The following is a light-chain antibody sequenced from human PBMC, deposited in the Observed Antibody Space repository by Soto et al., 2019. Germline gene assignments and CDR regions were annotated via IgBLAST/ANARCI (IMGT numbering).Light chain of an antibody. CDR3: QQINSYPWT. CDR1: QGISTY. Sequence: DIQLTQSPSFLSASVGDRVTITCRASQGISTYLAWFQQKPGKAPKLLIRAASTLQSGVPSRFSGSGSGTEFTLTLSSLQAEDLATYYCQQINSYPWTFGQGTKVDIK. CDR2: AAS. J-gene: IGKJ1*01. V-gene: IGKV1-9*01.